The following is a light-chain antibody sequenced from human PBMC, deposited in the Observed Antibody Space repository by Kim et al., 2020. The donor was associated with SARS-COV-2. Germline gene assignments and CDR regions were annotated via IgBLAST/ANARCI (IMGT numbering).Light chain of an antibody. CDR1: QSVSSN. CDR2: GAS. J-gene: IGKJ1*01. Sequence: EIVMTHSPATLSVSPGERATLSCRASQSVSSNLAWYQQKPGQAPRLLIYGASTRATGIPARFSGSGSGTEFTLTISSLQSEDFAVYYCKQYNNWPRTFGQGTKVDIK. CDR3: KQYNNWPRT. V-gene: IGKV3-15*01.